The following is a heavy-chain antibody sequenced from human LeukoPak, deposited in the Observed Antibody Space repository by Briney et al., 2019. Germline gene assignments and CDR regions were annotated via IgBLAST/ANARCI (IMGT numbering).Heavy chain of an antibody. CDR3: ARTYDHTGSHYYYYMDV. V-gene: IGHV3-48*01. CDR1: GFTFNSYT. D-gene: IGHD3-22*01. Sequence: GGSLRLSCAASGFTFNSYTMNWVRQAPGQGLEWVSFISSGSDTIYYADSVKGRFTISRDNAKNSLSLQMNSLSAEDTAAYFCARTYDHTGSHYYYYMDVWGKGTTVTVSS. CDR2: ISSGSDTI. J-gene: IGHJ6*03.